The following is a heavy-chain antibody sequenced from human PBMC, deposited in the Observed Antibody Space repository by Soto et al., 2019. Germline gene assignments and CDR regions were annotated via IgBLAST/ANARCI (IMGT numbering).Heavy chain of an antibody. D-gene: IGHD2-21*02. Sequence: SETLPLTCTVSGGSIRRCYWRLLRQPPGKGLEWIGYMYNTGSTVYNPSFKSRVTISVDTSKNQFSLKLNSVTAADTAVYYCARDLWGYCGTDCYPLDVWGQGSTVTVS. V-gene: IGHV4-59*01. J-gene: IGHJ6*02. CDR1: GGSIRRCY. CDR3: ARDLWGYCGTDCYPLDV. CDR2: MYNTGST.